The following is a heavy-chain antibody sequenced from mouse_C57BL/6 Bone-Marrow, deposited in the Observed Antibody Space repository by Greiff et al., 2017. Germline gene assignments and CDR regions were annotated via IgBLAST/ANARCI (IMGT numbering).Heavy chain of an antibody. D-gene: IGHD1-1*01. CDR1: GYTFTSYW. V-gene: IGHV1-53*01. CDR3: ASYGLRDAY. Sequence: QVQLQQPGTELVKSGASVKLSCKASGYTFTSYWMHWVKQRPGHGLEWIGNINPSTGGTNYNEKFKSKGTLAVDKSASTAYMRLSSRTSEDSAVYYCASYGLRDAYWGQGGLVTVSA. J-gene: IGHJ3*01. CDR2: INPSTGGT.